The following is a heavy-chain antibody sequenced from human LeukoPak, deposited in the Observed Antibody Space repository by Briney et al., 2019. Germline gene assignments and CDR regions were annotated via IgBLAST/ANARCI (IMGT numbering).Heavy chain of an antibody. J-gene: IGHJ4*02. D-gene: IGHD5-18*01. Sequence: SETLSLTCTVSGGSISSGSYYWGWIRQPPGKGLEWIGSIYYSGSTYYNPSLKSRVTISVDTSKNQFSLKLSSVTAADTAVYYCARYSYGPSFDYWGQGTLVTVSS. V-gene: IGHV4-39*07. CDR3: ARYSYGPSFDY. CDR2: IYYSGST. CDR1: GGSISSGSYY.